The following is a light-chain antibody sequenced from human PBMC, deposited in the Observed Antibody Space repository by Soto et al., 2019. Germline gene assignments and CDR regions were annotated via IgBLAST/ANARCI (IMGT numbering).Light chain of an antibody. Sequence: QSVLTQPSSVSGAPGQRVTISCTGNNSNIGGGYDVHWYQQLPGTAPKLLIFGNNNRPSGVPDRFSGSKSYASASLAITGLQSEDEADYYCHSYDMRLSGSVFGGGTKVTVL. CDR2: GNN. J-gene: IGLJ3*02. V-gene: IGLV1-40*01. CDR1: NSNIGGGYD. CDR3: HSYDMRLSGSV.